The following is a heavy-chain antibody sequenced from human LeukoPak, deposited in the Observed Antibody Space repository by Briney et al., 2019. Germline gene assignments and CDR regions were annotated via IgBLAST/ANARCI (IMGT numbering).Heavy chain of an antibody. J-gene: IGHJ4*02. Sequence: SETLSLTCAVYGGSFSGYYCSWIRQPPGKGLEWIGEINHSGSTNYNPSLKSRVTISVDPSKNQFSLKLSSVTAADTAVYYCARGHRDYDILTGYYYNYWGQGTLVTVSS. V-gene: IGHV4-34*01. CDR2: INHSGST. CDR3: ARGHRDYDILTGYYYNY. D-gene: IGHD3-9*01. CDR1: GGSFSGYY.